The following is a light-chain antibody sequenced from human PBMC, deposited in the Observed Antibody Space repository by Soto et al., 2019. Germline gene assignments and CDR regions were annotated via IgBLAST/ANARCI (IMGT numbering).Light chain of an antibody. Sequence: ERGMPQSPATLSVSPGERATISCRASQSVSSNLAWYQQKPGQAPRLLIYGASTRATGIPARFSGSGSGTEFTLTISSLQSEDFAVYYCQQYNNWPRRTFGQGTKVDIK. V-gene: IGKV3-15*01. CDR1: QSVSSN. J-gene: IGKJ1*01. CDR2: GAS. CDR3: QQYNNWPRRT.